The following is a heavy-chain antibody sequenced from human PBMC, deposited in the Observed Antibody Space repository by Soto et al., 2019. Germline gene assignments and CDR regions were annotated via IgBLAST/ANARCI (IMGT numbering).Heavy chain of an antibody. D-gene: IGHD3-22*01. CDR2: INQDVSQK. CDR1: GFTFSRYW. J-gene: IGHJ4*02. Sequence: EVQLMESGGGLVQPGGSLRLSCAASGFTFSRYWMAWVRLAPGKGLEWVANINQDVSQKLYVDSVRGRFTISRDNAKNSVYLHMNNLRADDKAVYYSAKIGYNDWDFDYWGQRTMVTVSS. V-gene: IGHV3-7*01. CDR3: AKIGYNDWDFDY.